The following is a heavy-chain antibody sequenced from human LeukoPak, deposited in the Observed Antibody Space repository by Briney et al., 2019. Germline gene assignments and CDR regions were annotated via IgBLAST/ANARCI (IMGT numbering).Heavy chain of an antibody. V-gene: IGHV3-33*06. D-gene: IGHD4-17*01. Sequence: PGGSLRLSCAASGFTFSSYGMHWVRQAPGKGLEWVAVIWSDGSNKYYADSVKGRFTISRDNSKNTLYLQMNSLRAEDTAVYYCAKSGHDYGDYRKYNWFDPWGQGTLVTVSS. CDR1: GFTFSSYG. J-gene: IGHJ5*02. CDR2: IWSDGSNK. CDR3: AKSGHDYGDYRKYNWFDP.